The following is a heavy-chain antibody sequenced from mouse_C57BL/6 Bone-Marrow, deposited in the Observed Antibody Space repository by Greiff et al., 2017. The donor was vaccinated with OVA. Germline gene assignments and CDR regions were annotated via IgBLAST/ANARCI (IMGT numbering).Heavy chain of an antibody. CDR1: GFTFSSYG. CDR3: ARPMYYYGSATYAMDY. J-gene: IGHJ4*01. D-gene: IGHD1-1*01. Sequence: EVQLQQSGGDLVKPGGSLKLSCAASGFTFSSYGMSWVRQTPDKRLEWVATISSGGSYTYYPDSVKGRFTISRDNAKNTLYLQMSSLKSEDTAMYYCARPMYYYGSATYAMDYWGQGTSVTVSS. CDR2: ISSGGSYT. V-gene: IGHV5-6*01.